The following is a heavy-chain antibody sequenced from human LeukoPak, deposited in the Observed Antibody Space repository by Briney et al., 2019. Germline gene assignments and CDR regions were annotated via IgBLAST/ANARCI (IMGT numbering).Heavy chain of an antibody. CDR1: GYTFTGYY. V-gene: IGHV1-2*02. J-gene: IGHJ4*02. D-gene: IGHD6-19*01. CDR2: INPNSGGT. Sequence: GASVKVSCKASGYTFTGYYMHWVRQAPGQGPEWMGWINPNSGGTNYAQKFQGRVTMTRDTSISTAYMELSRLRSDDTAVYYCARPRKGQWLVLDWGQGTLVTVSS. CDR3: ARPRKGQWLVLD.